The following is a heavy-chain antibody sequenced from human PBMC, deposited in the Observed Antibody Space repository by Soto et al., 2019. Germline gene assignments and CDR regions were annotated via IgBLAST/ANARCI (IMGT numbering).Heavy chain of an antibody. V-gene: IGHV3-53*01. CDR2: IYSGGST. Sequence: GGSLRLSCAASGFTVSSNYMSWVRQAPGKGLEWVSVIYSGGSTYYADSVKGRFTISGDNSKNTLYLQMNSLRAEDTAVYYCARAKYYYDSSGYYYDAFDIWGQGTMVTVSS. CDR3: ARAKYYYDSSGYYYDAFDI. D-gene: IGHD3-22*01. CDR1: GFTVSSNY. J-gene: IGHJ3*02.